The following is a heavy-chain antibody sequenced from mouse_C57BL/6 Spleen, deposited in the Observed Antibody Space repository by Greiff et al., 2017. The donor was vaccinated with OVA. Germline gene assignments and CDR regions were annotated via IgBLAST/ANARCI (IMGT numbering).Heavy chain of an antibody. CDR2: IHPNSGST. J-gene: IGHJ2*01. V-gene: IGHV1-64*01. CDR1: GYTFTSYW. CDR3: ARSGVYYYIDY. Sequence: QVQLQQPGAELVKPGASVKLSCKASGYTFTSYWMHWVKQRPGQGLEWIGMIHPNSGSTNYNEKFKGKATLTVDKSSSTAYMQLSSLTSEDSAVYYCARSGVYYYIDYWGQGTTLTVSS. D-gene: IGHD1-1*01.